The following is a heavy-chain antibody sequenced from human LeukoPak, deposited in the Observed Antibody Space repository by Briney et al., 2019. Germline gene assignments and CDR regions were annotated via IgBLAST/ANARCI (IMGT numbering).Heavy chain of an antibody. CDR1: GYSFTSNY. D-gene: IGHD2-15*01. Sequence: GASVKVSCKASGYSFTSNYIHWVRQAPGQGLEWMGIINPSGGSTSYAQKFQGRVTMTRDTSTSTVYMELSSLRSEDTAVYYCARGSMVAAKYNWFDPWGQGTLVTVSS. V-gene: IGHV1-46*01. CDR2: INPSGGST. CDR3: ARGSMVAAKYNWFDP. J-gene: IGHJ5*02.